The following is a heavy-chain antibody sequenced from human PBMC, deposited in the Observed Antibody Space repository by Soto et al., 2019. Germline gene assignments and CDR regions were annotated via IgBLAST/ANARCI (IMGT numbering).Heavy chain of an antibody. CDR2: IIPIFGTA. D-gene: IGHD5-18*01. J-gene: IGHJ5*02. V-gene: IGHV1-69*06. CDR1: GGTFSSYA. Sequence: QVQLVQSGAEVKKPGSSVKVSCKASGGTFSSYAISWVRQAPGQGLEWMGGIIPIFGTANYAQKLQGRVTITADKSTSTAYRGRSSLRSEDTAVSYCARERGYSYVPGWFDPWGKGTLVTVSS. CDR3: ARERGYSYVPGWFDP.